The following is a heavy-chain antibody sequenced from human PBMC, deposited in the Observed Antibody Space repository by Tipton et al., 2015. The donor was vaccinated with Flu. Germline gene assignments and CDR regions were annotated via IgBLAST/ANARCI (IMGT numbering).Heavy chain of an antibody. CDR2: IWGTGDRT. Sequence: SLRLSCAASGFTFSNYAMSWVRQSPGKGPEWVSAIWGTGDRTHYADSVKGRFTISRDNSKNILYLQMNSLRAEDTAVYYCAKGRKVNFWSGSGEWFDPWGQGTPVTVSS. J-gene: IGHJ5*02. CDR3: AKGRKVNFWSGSGEWFDP. V-gene: IGHV3-23*01. D-gene: IGHD3-3*01. CDR1: GFTFSNYA.